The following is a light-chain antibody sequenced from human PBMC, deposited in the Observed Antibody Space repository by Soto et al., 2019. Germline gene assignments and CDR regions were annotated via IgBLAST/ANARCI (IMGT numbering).Light chain of an antibody. CDR3: SSYTRNSTVA. CDR1: SNDVGRYNY. CDR2: EVS. J-gene: IGLJ2*01. Sequence: QSALTQPASVSGSPGESITISCSGTSNDVGRYNYVSWYQQHPGKVPKLLIYEVSQRPSGISNRLSGSKSGNTASLTISGLPAEDEADYFCSSYTRNSTVAFGGGTKVTVL. V-gene: IGLV2-14*03.